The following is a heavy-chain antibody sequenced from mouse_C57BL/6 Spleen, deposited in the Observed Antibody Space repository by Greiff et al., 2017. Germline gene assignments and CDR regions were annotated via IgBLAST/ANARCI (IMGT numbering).Heavy chain of an antibody. J-gene: IGHJ2*01. Sequence: EVKLVESGGGLVKPGGSLKLSCAASGFTFSSYAMSWVRQTPEKRLEWVAYISSGGDYIYYADTVKGRFTISRDNARNTLYLQMSSLKSEDTAMYYCTRGYYGSFGDWGQGTTLSVSS. CDR2: ISSGGDYI. D-gene: IGHD1-1*01. CDR1: GFTFSSYA. V-gene: IGHV5-9-1*02. CDR3: TRGYYGSFGD.